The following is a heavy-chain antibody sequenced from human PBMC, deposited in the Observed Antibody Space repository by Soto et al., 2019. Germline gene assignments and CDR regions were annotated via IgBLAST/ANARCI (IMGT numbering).Heavy chain of an antibody. CDR2: IFVNGNT. CDR3: ARSGGSYNFDS. D-gene: IGHD1-1*01. V-gene: IGHV4-4*07. J-gene: IGHJ4*02. Sequence: SETLSLTCTVASGSVSTYYWSWIRQPAGKGLEWIGRIFVNGNTNYNPSLRSRVTISVDTSKGQFSLNLTSVTAADTAVYFCARSGGSYNFDSWGQGILVTVSS. CDR1: SGSVSTYY.